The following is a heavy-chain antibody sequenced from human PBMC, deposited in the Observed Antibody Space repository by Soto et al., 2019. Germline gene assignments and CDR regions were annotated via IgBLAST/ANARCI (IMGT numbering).Heavy chain of an antibody. D-gene: IGHD3-10*01. CDR2: IYYSGST. V-gene: IGHV4-39*01. CDR1: GGSISSSSYY. J-gene: IGHJ5*02. Sequence: QLQLQESGPGLVKPSETLSLTCTVSGGSISSSSYYWGWIRQPPGKGLEWIGSIYYSGSTYYNPSLKSRVTISVDTSKNQFSLNLSSVTAADTAVYYCARGITMVRGTLPVEEWWFDPWGQGTLVTVSS. CDR3: ARGITMVRGTLPVEEWWFDP.